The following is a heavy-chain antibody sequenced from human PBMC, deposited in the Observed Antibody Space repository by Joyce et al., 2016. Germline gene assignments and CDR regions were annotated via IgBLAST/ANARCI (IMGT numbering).Heavy chain of an antibody. V-gene: IGHV3-7*03. CDR3: VTHCSDDNCYLGY. CDR1: GFTFRSYW. CDR2: TKQDESEK. D-gene: IGHD2-15*01. J-gene: IGHJ4*02. Sequence: QLVESGGGLVQPGGSLRLSCATSGFTFRSYWMTWVRQAPGKGLEWVANTKQDESEKYYVDSVKGRFTISRDNAENSLYLQMNSLRAEDTAIYYCVTHCSDDNCYLGYWGQGTLVTVSS.